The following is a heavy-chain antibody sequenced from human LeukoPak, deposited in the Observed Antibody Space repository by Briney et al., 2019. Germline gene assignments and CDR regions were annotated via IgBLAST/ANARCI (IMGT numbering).Heavy chain of an antibody. CDR1: GGSISSGGYS. CDR3: ARAGYYEEFYYYYGMGV. Sequence: SQTLSLTCAVSGGSISSGGYSWSWIRQPPGKGLEWIGYIYHTGSTYYNPSLKSRVTISVDRSKNQFSLKLSSVTAADTAVYYCARAGYYEEFYYYYGMGVWGQGTTVTVSS. V-gene: IGHV4-30-2*01. D-gene: IGHD3-3*01. J-gene: IGHJ6*02. CDR2: IYHTGST.